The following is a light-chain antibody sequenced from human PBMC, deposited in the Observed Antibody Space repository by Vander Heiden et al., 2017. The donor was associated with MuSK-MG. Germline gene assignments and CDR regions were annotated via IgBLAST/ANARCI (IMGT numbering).Light chain of an antibody. J-gene: IGLJ2*01. CDR2: GNS. CDR1: SSSIGAGYE. V-gene: IGLV1-40*01. CDR3: QYYDSSKRVV. Sequence: QSVLPQPPSVSGSPGQRLTIPCTGSSSSIGAGYEVDRDQQRPGTAPMLLIYGNSNRPSGVPDRFSGSKSGTSASLASTGVQAEDEADYYCQYYDSSKRVVFGGGTKLTVL.